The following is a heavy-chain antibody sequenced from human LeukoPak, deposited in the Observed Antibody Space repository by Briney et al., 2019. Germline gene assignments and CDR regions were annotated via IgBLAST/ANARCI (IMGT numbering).Heavy chain of an antibody. Sequence: GGSLRLSCAASGLTFSSYGMHWVRQAPGKGLEWVAVISYDGSNKYYADSVKGRFTISRDNSKNTLYLQMNSLRAEDTAVYYSCIAVAGTHYGMDVWGQGTTVTVSS. V-gene: IGHV3-30*03. CDR1: GLTFSSYG. J-gene: IGHJ6*02. CDR3: CIAVAGTHYGMDV. D-gene: IGHD6-19*01. CDR2: ISYDGSNK.